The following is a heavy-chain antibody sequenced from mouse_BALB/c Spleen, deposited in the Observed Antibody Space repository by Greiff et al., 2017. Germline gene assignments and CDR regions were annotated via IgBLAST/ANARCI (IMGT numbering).Heavy chain of an antibody. Sequence: EVQLQESGPELVKPGASVKMSCKASGYTFTDYYMKWVKQSHGKSLEWIGDINPNNGGTSYNQKFKGKATLTVDKSSSTAYMQLNSLTSEDAAVYDGARTDDGYSSWFAYWGQGTLVTVSA. CDR2: INPNNGGT. J-gene: IGHJ3*01. D-gene: IGHD2-3*01. CDR1: GYTFTDYY. CDR3: ARTDDGYSSWFAY. V-gene: IGHV1-26*01.